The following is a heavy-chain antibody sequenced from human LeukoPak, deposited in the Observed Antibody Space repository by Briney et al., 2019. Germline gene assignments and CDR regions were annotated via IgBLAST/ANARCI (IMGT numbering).Heavy chain of an antibody. CDR2: IYTSGST. V-gene: IGHV4-61*02. CDR1: GGSISSGSYY. J-gene: IGHJ4*02. D-gene: IGHD4-23*01. CDR3: AGRTVVFDY. Sequence: SETLSLTCTVSGGSISSGSYYWSWIRQPAGKGLEWIGRIYTSGSTNYNPSLKSRVTISVDTSKNQFSLKLSSVSAADTAVYYCAGRTVVFDYWGQGTLVTVSS.